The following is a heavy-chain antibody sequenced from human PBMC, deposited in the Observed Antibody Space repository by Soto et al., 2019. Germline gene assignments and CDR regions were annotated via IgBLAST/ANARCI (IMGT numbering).Heavy chain of an antibody. CDR2: IKSKTDGGTT. J-gene: IGHJ4*02. V-gene: IGHV3-15*01. CDR1: GFTFSNAW. D-gene: IGHD3-10*01. Sequence: GSLRLSCAASGFTFSNAWMSWVRQAPGKGLEWVGRIKSKTDGGTTDYAAPVKGRFTISRDDSKNTLYLQMNSLKTEDTAVYYCTSRGTTLTMVRGVIIEDFDYWGQGTLVTVSS. CDR3: TSRGTTLTMVRGVIIEDFDY.